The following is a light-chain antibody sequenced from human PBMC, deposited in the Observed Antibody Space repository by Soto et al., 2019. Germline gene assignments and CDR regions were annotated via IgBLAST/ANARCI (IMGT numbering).Light chain of an antibody. CDR2: DAA. J-gene: IGKJ5*01. CDR3: QQRSNWPLNS. V-gene: IGKV3-11*01. Sequence: EMVLTQSPATLSLSPRERATLSCRVSQSVSSYLAWYPQKSGQAPRLLIYDAANRATGIPARFSGSGSGADFPLTISSLELEDFAVYYCQQRSNWPLNSFGQATRLEIK. CDR1: QSVSSY.